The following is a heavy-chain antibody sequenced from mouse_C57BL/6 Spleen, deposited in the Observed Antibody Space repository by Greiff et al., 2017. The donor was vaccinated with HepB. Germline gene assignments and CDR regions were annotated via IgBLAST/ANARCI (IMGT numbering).Heavy chain of an antibody. CDR3: ARGEGDYYGSSQAWFAY. J-gene: IGHJ3*01. D-gene: IGHD1-1*01. CDR2: ISDGGSYT. Sequence: EVKLVESGGGLVKPGGSLKLSCAASGFTFSSYAMSWVRQTPGKRLEWVATISDGGSYTYYPDNVKGRFTISRDNAKNNLYLQMSHLKSEDTAMYYCARGEGDYYGSSQAWFAYWGQGTLVTVSA. V-gene: IGHV5-4*03. CDR1: GFTFSSYA.